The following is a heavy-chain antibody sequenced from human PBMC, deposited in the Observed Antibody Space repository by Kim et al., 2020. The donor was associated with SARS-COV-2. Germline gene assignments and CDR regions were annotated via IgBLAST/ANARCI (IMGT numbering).Heavy chain of an antibody. CDR3: ARERVVGATDYFDY. V-gene: IGHV3-7*01. Sequence: GGSLRLSCAASGFTFSSYWMSWVRQAPGKGLEWVANIKQDGSEKYYVDSVKGRFTISRDNAKNSLYLQMNSLRAEDTAVYYCARERVVGATDYFDYWGQGTLVTVSS. CDR1: GFTFSSYW. J-gene: IGHJ4*02. CDR2: IKQDGSEK. D-gene: IGHD1-26*01.